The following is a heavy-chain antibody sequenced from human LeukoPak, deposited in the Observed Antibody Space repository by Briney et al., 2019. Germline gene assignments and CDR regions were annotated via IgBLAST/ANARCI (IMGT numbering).Heavy chain of an antibody. J-gene: IGHJ4*02. CDR3: ATGSYYNVGLDY. D-gene: IGHD3-10*01. CDR1: GGSISSSSYY. V-gene: IGHV4-39*01. Sequence: SEALSLTCTVSGGSISSSSYYWGWIRQPPGKGLEWIGSIYYSGSTYYNPSLKSRVTISVDTSKNQFSLKLSSVTAADTAVYYCATGSYYNVGLDYWGQGTLVTVSS. CDR2: IYYSGST.